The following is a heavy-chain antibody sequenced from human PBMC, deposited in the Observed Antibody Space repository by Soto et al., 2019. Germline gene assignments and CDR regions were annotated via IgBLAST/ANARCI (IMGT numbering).Heavy chain of an antibody. CDR3: HVSEPPFYX. D-gene: IGHD1-26*01. CDR2: IFSGGST. J-gene: IGHJ4*02. V-gene: IGHV3-53*01. Sequence: GGSLRLSCAASGFTVTSNYMSWVRQAPGKGMEWVSAIFSGGSTYYADSVKGRFTISRDNSKNKLNLQMNKLRAEDTAVYYCHVSEPPFYXWGQGIQVTVSX. CDR1: GFTVTSNY.